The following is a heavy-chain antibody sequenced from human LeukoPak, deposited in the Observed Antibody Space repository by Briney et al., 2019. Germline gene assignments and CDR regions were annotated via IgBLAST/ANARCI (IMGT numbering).Heavy chain of an antibody. CDR3: ARTLSLYYFDY. CDR2: ISSSSSTI. CDR1: GFTFSSYS. D-gene: IGHD2/OR15-2a*01. V-gene: IGHV3-48*04. Sequence: GGSLRLSCAASGFTFSSYSMNWVRQAPGKGLEWVSYISSSSSTIYYADSVKGRFTISRDNAKNSLYLQMNSLRAEDTAVYYCARTLSLYYFDYWGQGTLVTVSS. J-gene: IGHJ4*02.